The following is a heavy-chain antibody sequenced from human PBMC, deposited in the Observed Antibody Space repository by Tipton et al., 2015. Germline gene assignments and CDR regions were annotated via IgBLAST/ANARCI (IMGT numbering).Heavy chain of an antibody. J-gene: IGHJ5*02. V-gene: IGHV4-31*03. CDR2: VLYSGNT. D-gene: IGHD3-22*01. Sequence: TLSLTCIVSGGSISSGGYFWSWIRQHPGKGLEWIGYVLYSGNTYYSQSLQSRVTISVDTSKNQFSLKLRSMSAADTAVYYCARGDSGNYYDSTGDYFPNWFDPWGQGTLVTVSS. CDR1: GGSISSGGYF. CDR3: ARGDSGNYYDSTGDYFPNWFDP.